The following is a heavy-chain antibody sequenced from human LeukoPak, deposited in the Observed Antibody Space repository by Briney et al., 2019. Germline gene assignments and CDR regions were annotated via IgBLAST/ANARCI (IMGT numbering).Heavy chain of an antibody. CDR2: IYYSGST. Sequence: PSETLSLTCNVSGGSISSSSYYWGWIRQPPGKGLEWIGSIYYSGSTYYNPSLKSRVTISVDTSKNQFSLKLSSVTAADTAVYYCARDPYSSRWIDYWGQGTLVTVSS. D-gene: IGHD6-13*01. V-gene: IGHV4-39*07. CDR3: ARDPYSSRWIDY. J-gene: IGHJ4*02. CDR1: GGSISSSSYY.